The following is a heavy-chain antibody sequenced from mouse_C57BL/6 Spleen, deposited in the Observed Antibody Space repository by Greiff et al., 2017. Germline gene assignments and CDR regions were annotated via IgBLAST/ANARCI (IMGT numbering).Heavy chain of an antibody. Sequence: QVQLQQSGPELVKPGASVKISCKASGYTFTDYYINWVKQRPGQGLEWIGWIYPGSGNTKYNEKFKGKATLTVDTSSSTAYMQLSSLTSEDSAVYFCARRIYDGSSYYYAMDYWGQGTSVTVSS. CDR1: GYTFTDYY. D-gene: IGHD2-3*01. J-gene: IGHJ4*01. CDR3: ARRIYDGSSYYYAMDY. V-gene: IGHV1-84*01. CDR2: IYPGSGNT.